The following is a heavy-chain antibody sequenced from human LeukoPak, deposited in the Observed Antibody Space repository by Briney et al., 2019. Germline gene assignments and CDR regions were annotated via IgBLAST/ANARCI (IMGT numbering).Heavy chain of an antibody. CDR2: IYLSGRT. Sequence: PSETLSLTCTVSGGSIRSSSDYWGWIRQPPGKGLEWIGSIYLSGRTYCNPSLKSRVTISVDTSKNQFSLKLSSVTAADTAVYYCARGARPGGMIDYWGQGTLVTVSS. D-gene: IGHD3-16*01. J-gene: IGHJ4*02. CDR3: ARGARPGGMIDY. CDR1: GGSIRSSSDY. V-gene: IGHV4-39*07.